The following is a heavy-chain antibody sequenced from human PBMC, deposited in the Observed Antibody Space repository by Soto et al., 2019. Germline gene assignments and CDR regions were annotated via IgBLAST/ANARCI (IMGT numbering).Heavy chain of an antibody. V-gene: IGHV1-69*13. CDR1: RATFSNYA. Sequence: VKVSCEASRATFSNYAFSSVRQAPGQGLEWMGGIIPIFGTANYAQKFQGRVTITADESTSTAYMELSSLRSEDTAVYYCARASKYNWNDAAFDPWGQGTLVTVSS. CDR3: ARASKYNWNDAAFDP. CDR2: IIPIFGTA. D-gene: IGHD1-1*01. J-gene: IGHJ5*02.